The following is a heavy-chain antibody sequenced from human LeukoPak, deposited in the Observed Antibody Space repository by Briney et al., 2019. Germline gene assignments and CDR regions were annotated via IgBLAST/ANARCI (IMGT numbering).Heavy chain of an antibody. CDR3: AKGGTPYCSGGSCYFTY. CDR2: ISERGGST. D-gene: IGHD2-15*01. CDR1: GITLSNYG. Sequence: GGSLRLSCVVSGITLSNYGMSWVRQAPGKGLEWVSGISERGGSTNYADSVKGRFIISRDNSKNTMYLQMNSVRAEDTAVYYCAKGGTPYCSGGSCYFTYWGQGTLVTVSS. J-gene: IGHJ4*02. V-gene: IGHV3-23*01.